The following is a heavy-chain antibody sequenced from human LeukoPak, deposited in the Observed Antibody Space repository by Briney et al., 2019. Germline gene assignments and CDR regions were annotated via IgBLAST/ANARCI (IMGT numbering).Heavy chain of an antibody. Sequence: GSLRLSCAASGFTFSSYAMSWVRQAPGKGLEWVSAISGSGGSTYYADSVKGRFTISRDNSKNTLYLQMNSLRAEDTAVYYCAKASSIAAAYLPLYYYGMDVWGQGTTVTVSS. J-gene: IGHJ6*02. CDR3: AKASSIAAAYLPLYYYGMDV. CDR1: GFTFSSYA. CDR2: ISGSGGST. D-gene: IGHD6-13*01. V-gene: IGHV3-23*01.